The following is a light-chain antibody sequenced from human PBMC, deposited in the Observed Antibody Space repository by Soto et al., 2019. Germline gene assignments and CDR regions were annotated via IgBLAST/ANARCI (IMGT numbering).Light chain of an antibody. Sequence: EIVMTQSPLTLPVTPGEPASISCRSSQSLLYNNTYNYLDWYVQKPGQSPQLLIYFGSNRAPGVPDRFSGSGSGTDFTLKINRVEADDVGTYYCMQALQSLTFGQGTRLEIK. CDR2: FGS. CDR3: MQALQSLT. V-gene: IGKV2-28*01. J-gene: IGKJ5*01. CDR1: QSLLYNNTYNY.